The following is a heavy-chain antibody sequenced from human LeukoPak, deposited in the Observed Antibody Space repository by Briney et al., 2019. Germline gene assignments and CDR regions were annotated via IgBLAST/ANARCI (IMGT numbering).Heavy chain of an antibody. D-gene: IGHD3-16*01. CDR2: ISGSGHNT. V-gene: IGHV3-23*01. CDR3: AKDPLMITFGGVHPYFDY. J-gene: IGHJ4*02. Sequence: GGSLRLSCAASGFTFSNYAMSWVRQAPGKGLEWVSAISGSGHNTYHADSVKGRFTISRDNSKNTLYLQMNSLRAEDTAVYYCAKDPLMITFGGVHPYFDYWGQGTLVTVSS. CDR1: GFTFSNYA.